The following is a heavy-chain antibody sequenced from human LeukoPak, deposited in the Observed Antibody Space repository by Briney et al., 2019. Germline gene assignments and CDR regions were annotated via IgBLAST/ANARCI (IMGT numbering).Heavy chain of an antibody. Sequence: PGGSLRLSCAASGFTFSSYTMHWVRQAPGKGLEWVAVISYDGSNKYYADSVKGRFTISRDNSKNTLYLQMSSLRAEDTAVYYCARERWLFAYGMDVWGQGTTVTVSS. CDR1: GFTFSSYT. D-gene: IGHD3-22*01. V-gene: IGHV3-30-3*01. J-gene: IGHJ6*02. CDR3: ARERWLFAYGMDV. CDR2: ISYDGSNK.